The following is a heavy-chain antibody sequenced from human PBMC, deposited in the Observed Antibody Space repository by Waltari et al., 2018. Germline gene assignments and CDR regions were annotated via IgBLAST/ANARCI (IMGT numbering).Heavy chain of an antibody. CDR1: GYTFTSYA. CDR3: ARVEGAAGLDI. D-gene: IGHD3-16*01. CDR2: INAGNGNT. Sequence: QVQLVQSGAEVKKPGASVKVSCKASGYTFTSYAMHWVRKAPGQRLEWMGWINAGNGNTKYSQKFQGRVTITRDTSASTAYIELSSLRSEDTAVYYCARVEGAAGLDIWGQGTMVTVSS. V-gene: IGHV1-3*01. J-gene: IGHJ3*02.